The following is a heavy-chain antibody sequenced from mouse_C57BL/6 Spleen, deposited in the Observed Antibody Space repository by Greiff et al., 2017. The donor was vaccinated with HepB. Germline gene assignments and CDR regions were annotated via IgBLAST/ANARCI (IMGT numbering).Heavy chain of an antibody. CDR2: ISSGGDYI. V-gene: IGHV5-9-1*02. Sequence: VQLKEPGAGLVKPGGSLKFSCAASGFTFSSYAMSWVRQTPEKRLEWVAYISSGGDYIYYADTVKGRLTISRDNSRNPLNLQMSRLKSEDTAMYYCTRDLYDGYYYAMDYWGQGTSVTVSS. J-gene: IGHJ4*01. CDR1: GFTFSSYA. D-gene: IGHD2-3*01. CDR3: TRDLYDGYYYAMDY.